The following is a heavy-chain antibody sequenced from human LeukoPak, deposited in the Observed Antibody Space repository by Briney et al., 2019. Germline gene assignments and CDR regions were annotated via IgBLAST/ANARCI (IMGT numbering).Heavy chain of an antibody. V-gene: IGHV3-53*04. CDR1: GFTVSSNY. J-gene: IGHJ4*02. CDR2: IYTDGST. D-gene: IGHD6-25*01. CDR3: AKDRGTWYFEY. Sequence: PGGSLRLSCAASGFTVSSNYMSWVRQAPGKGLEWLSVIYTDGSTYYADSVKGRFTISRHNSKNTLDLQMNSLRDEDTAVYYCAKDRGTWYFEYWGQGTLVTVSS.